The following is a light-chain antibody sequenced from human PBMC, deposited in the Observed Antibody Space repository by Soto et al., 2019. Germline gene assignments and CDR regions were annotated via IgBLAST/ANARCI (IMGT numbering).Light chain of an antibody. CDR2: AAS. Sequence: DIQMTQSPSSLSASVGDRVTITCRASQSISSYLKWYQQKPGKAPKLLIYAASSLQSGVPSSFSGGGSGTDFSLTNSSLQPEDFATYDCRQSYSTPWTFGQGTKVEIK. J-gene: IGKJ1*01. CDR3: RQSYSTPWT. V-gene: IGKV1-39*01. CDR1: QSISSY.